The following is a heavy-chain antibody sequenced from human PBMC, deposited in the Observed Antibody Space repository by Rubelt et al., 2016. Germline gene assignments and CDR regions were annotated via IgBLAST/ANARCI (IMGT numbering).Heavy chain of an antibody. V-gene: IGHV1-2*02. J-gene: IGHJ3*02. CDR2: INPSGGST. CDR1: GYTFTTYG. CDR3: ARDRDGWQWLAPSLPDAFDI. D-gene: IGHD6-19*01. Sequence: QVHLVQSAIEVKKPGASVKISCKTSGYTFTTYGIIWARRAPGQGLEWMGIINPSGGSTTYAQKFQGRVTMTRDTSISTAYMELSRLRSDDTAVYYCARDRDGWQWLAPSLPDAFDIWGQGTMVTVSS.